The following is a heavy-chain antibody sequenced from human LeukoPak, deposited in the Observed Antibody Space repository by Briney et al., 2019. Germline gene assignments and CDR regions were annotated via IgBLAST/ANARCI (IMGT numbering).Heavy chain of an antibody. CDR2: INHSGST. J-gene: IGHJ5*02. D-gene: IGHD3-10*01. CDR1: GGSLSGYY. V-gene: IGHV4-34*01. Sequence: SETLSLTCAVSGGSLSGYYWSWIRQPPGKGLEWIGEINHSGSTNYNPSLKSRVTISVDTSKNQFSLKLSSVTAADTAVYYCARVAMRVRGLTSLRPGNWFDPWGQGILVTVSS. CDR3: ARVAMRVRGLTSLRPGNWFDP.